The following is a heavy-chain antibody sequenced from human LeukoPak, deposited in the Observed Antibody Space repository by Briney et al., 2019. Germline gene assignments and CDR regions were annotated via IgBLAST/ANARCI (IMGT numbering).Heavy chain of an antibody. CDR3: ARDVRYSYGNNWFDP. CDR2: IKQDGSEK. Sequence: GGSLRLSCAASGFTFSSYWMSWVRQAPGKGLEWVANIKQDGSEKYYVDSVKGRFTISRDNAKNSLCLQMNSLRAEDTAVYYCARDVRYSYGNNWFDPWGQGTLVTVSS. CDR1: GFTFSSYW. D-gene: IGHD5-18*01. J-gene: IGHJ5*02. V-gene: IGHV3-7*01.